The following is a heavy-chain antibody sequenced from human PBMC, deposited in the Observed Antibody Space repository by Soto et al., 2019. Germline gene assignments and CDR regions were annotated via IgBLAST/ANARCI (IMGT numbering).Heavy chain of an antibody. CDR3: DFDGGGSYGYFDY. V-gene: IGHV3-30-3*01. Sequence: QVQLVESGGGVVQPGRSLRLSCAASGFTFSSYAMHWVRQAPGKGLEWVAVISYDGSNKYYADSVKGRFTISRDNSKNTVYLQMNSLRAEDTAVYYCDFDGGGSYGYFDYWGQGTLVTVSS. CDR2: ISYDGSNK. J-gene: IGHJ4*02. D-gene: IGHD1-26*01. CDR1: GFTFSSYA.